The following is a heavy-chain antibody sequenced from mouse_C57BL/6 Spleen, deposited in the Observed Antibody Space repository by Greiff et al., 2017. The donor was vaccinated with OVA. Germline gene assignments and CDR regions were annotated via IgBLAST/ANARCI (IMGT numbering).Heavy chain of an antibody. CDR3: ARHDDDYSSYYAMDY. CDR1: GYTFTSYW. Sequence: QVQLQQPGAELVRPGSSVKLSCKASGYTFTSYWMHWVKQRPIQGLEWIGNIDPSDSDTHYNQKFKDKATLTVDKSSSTAYMQLSSLTSEDSAVYYCARHDDDYSSYYAMDYWGQGTSVTVAS. CDR2: IDPSDSDT. V-gene: IGHV1-52*01. J-gene: IGHJ4*01. D-gene: IGHD2-3*01.